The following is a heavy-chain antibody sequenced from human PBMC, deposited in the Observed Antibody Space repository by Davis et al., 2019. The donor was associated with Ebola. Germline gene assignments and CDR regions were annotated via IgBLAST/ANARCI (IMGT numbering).Heavy chain of an antibody. Sequence: SETLSLTCTVSGDSISSGSYYWSWIRQPAGKGLEWIGHLYTRGSTNYNPSLKSRVTISVDTSKNQFSLKVNSVTAADTAVYFCARDRHDSSAYGSWGQGTLVTVSS. V-gene: IGHV4-61*09. J-gene: IGHJ4*02. D-gene: IGHD3-22*01. CDR2: LYTRGST. CDR3: ARDRHDSSAYGS. CDR1: GDSISSGSYY.